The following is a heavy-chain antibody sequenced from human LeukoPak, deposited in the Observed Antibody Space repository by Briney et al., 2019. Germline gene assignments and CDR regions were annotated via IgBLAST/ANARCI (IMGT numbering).Heavy chain of an antibody. D-gene: IGHD3-10*01. V-gene: IGHV3-30*18. CDR1: GFTFSSYG. J-gene: IGHJ6*03. CDR2: ISYDGSNK. CDR3: AKDGPGGNYGSGSKKTKYYYYYMDV. Sequence: PGGSLRLSCAASGFTFSSYGMHWVRQAPGKGLEWVAVISYDGSNKYYADSVKGRFTISRDNSKNTLYLQMNSLRAEDTALYYCAKDGPGGNYGSGSKKTKYYYYYMDVWGKGTTVTISS.